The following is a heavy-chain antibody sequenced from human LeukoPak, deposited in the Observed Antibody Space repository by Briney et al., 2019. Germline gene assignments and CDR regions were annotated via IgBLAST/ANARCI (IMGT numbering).Heavy chain of an antibody. J-gene: IGHJ5*02. Sequence: PGGSLRLSCAASGFTVSSNYVSWVRQAPGKGLEWVSVIYSGGSTYYADSVKGRFTISRDNSKNTLYLQMNSLRAENTAVYYCARVRTLWFGELSPNWFDPWGQGTLVTVSS. V-gene: IGHV3-53*01. D-gene: IGHD3-10*01. CDR1: GFTVSSNY. CDR3: ARVRTLWFGELSPNWFDP. CDR2: IYSGGST.